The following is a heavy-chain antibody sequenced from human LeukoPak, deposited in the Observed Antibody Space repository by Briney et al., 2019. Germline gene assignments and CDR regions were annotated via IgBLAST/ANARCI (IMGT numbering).Heavy chain of an antibody. V-gene: IGHV3-74*01. CDR3: ARDSTVSDFDY. J-gene: IGHJ4*02. CDR1: GFTFSSYW. CDR2: IKIDGSGT. D-gene: IGHD4-17*01. Sequence: GGSLRLSCVASGFTFSSYWMHWVRQAPGKGLVWVSRIKIDGSGTGYADSVKGRFTIPRDNAKNTLYLQMNSLRADDTAVYYCARDSTVSDFDYWGQGTLVTVSS.